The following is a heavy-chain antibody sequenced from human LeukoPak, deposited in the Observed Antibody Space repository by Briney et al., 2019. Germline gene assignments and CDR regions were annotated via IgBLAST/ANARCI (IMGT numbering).Heavy chain of an antibody. CDR3: ARGGGLDV. CDR2: INHNGNVN. V-gene: IGHV3-7*03. CDR1: GFTFSSYW. Sequence: GGSLRLSCAASGFTFSSYWMNWARQAPGKGLEWVASINHNGNVNYYVDSVKGRFTISRDNARNSLYLQMSNLRAEDTAVYFCARGGGLDVWGQGATVTVSS. D-gene: IGHD3-16*01. J-gene: IGHJ6*02.